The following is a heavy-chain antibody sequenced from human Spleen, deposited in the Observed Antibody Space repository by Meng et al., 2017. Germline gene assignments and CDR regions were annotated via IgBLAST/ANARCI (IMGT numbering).Heavy chain of an antibody. Sequence: GSLRLSCTVSGGSISSYYWSWIRQPPGKGLEWIGYIYYSGSTNYNPSLKSRVTISVDMSKNEFSLKLRSVTAADTAVYYCARGQSSGYPYFYSYGLDVWGQGNTVTVS. D-gene: IGHD3-22*01. J-gene: IGHJ6*02. CDR2: IYYSGST. V-gene: IGHV4-59*01. CDR1: GGSISSYY. CDR3: ARGQSSGYPYFYSYGLDV.